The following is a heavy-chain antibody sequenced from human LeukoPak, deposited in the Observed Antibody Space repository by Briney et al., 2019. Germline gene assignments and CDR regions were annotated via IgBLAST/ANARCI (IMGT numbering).Heavy chain of an antibody. D-gene: IGHD4-17*01. V-gene: IGHV4-4*02. CDR1: GGYISSSNW. Sequence: SGTLAFTWSIAGGYISSSNWWTWVRQPPRNGLEWVGEIYLRGNTNYNPSLESRVTISVDESKTQLSLRLESVTAADTAVYYCARGTITTVTDSWGPGTLVTVSS. J-gene: IGHJ4*02. CDR2: IYLRGNT. CDR3: ARGTITTVTDS.